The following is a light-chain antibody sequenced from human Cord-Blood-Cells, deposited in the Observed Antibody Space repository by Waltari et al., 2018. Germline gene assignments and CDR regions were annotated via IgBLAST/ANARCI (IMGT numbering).Light chain of an antibody. CDR3: QQYTNWPPWT. Sequence: EIVMTQSPATLSVSLGERATLSCRASQSFSSNLAWYQQKPGQAPRPLIYGASTRATGIPARFSGSGSGTKFTITISSMQSADFAVYYCQQYTNWPPWTFGQGTKVEIK. CDR2: GAS. V-gene: IGKV3-15*01. J-gene: IGKJ1*01. CDR1: QSFSSN.